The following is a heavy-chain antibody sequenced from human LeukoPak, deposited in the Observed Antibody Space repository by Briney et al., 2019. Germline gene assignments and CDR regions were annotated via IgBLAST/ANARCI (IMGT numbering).Heavy chain of an antibody. J-gene: IGHJ4*02. CDR1: GFSFTTYN. CDR3: ARDKIVGPTTLDY. V-gene: IGHV3-48*04. D-gene: IGHD1-26*01. Sequence: GGSLRLSCAASGFSFTTYNMNWVRQAPGKGLEWVSSITSSSNSIYYADSVKGRFTISRDNAKNSLYLQMNSLRADDTAVYYCARDKIVGPTTLDYWGQGTLVTVSS. CDR2: ITSSSNSI.